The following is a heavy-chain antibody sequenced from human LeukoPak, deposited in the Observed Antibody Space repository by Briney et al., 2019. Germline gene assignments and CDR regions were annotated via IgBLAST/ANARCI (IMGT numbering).Heavy chain of an antibody. CDR1: GFTFSSYE. Sequence: PGGSLRLSCAASGFTFSSYEMNWVRQAPGKGLEWVSYISSSGSTIYYADSVKGRFTISRDNAKNSLYLQMNRLRAEDTAVYYCARDGYCSGGSCYSADAFDIWGQGAMVTVSS. D-gene: IGHD2-15*01. V-gene: IGHV3-48*03. CDR2: ISSSGSTI. CDR3: ARDGYCSGGSCYSADAFDI. J-gene: IGHJ3*02.